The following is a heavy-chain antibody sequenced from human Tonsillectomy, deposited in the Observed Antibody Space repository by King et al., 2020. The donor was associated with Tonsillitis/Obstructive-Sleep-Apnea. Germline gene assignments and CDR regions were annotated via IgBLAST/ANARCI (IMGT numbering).Heavy chain of an antibody. Sequence: VQLVESGGAFVQPGRSLRLSCAASGFTFDDYAMHWVRQAPGKVLEWVSGISWDSGSIGYADSVKGRFTISRDNAKNYLYLQMNSLRAEDTSFYYCAKDGGPYARSIDVWGQGTTVTVSS. V-gene: IGHV3-9*01. CDR1: GFTFDDYA. J-gene: IGHJ6*02. CDR2: ISWDSGSI. CDR3: AKDGGPYARSIDV. D-gene: IGHD3-16*01.